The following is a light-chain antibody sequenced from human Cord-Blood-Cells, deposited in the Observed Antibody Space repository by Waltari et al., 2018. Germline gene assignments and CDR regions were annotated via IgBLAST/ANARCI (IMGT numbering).Light chain of an antibody. J-gene: IGLJ2*01. Sequence: QSALTQPASVSGSPGQSTTISSTGPSSDVGGYNYVSLYQQHPDKAPKLMIYDVSNRPSGVSNRFSGSKSGNTASLTISGLQAEDEADYYCSSYTSSSTLVVFGGGTKLTVL. CDR3: SSYTSSSTLVV. CDR2: DVS. V-gene: IGLV2-14*01. CDR1: SSDVGGYNY.